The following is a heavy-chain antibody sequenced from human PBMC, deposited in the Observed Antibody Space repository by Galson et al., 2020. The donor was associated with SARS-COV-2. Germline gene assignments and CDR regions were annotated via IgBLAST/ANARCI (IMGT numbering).Heavy chain of an antibody. CDR1: GYSFTSYW. Sequence: KIGESLKISCKGSGYSFTSYWIGWVRQMPGKGLEWMGIIYPGDSDTRYSPSFQGQVTISADKSISTAYLQWSSLKASDTAVYYCARHGPGYTVCGCFDPWVQGTRVPVSS. CDR3: ARHGPGYTVCGCFDP. J-gene: IGHJ5*02. CDR2: IYPGDSDT. V-gene: IGHV5-51*01. D-gene: IGHD3-16*02.